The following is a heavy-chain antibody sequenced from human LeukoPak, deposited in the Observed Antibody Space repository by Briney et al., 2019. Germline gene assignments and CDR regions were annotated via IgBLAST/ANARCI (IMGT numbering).Heavy chain of an antibody. CDR2: ISGSGGST. CDR1: GFTFSSYA. V-gene: IGHV3-23*01. Sequence: GGSLRLSCAASGFTFSSYAMSWVRQAPGKGLEWVSAISGSGGSTYYADSVKGRFTISRDNSKNTLYLQMNSLSAEDTAVYYCARVFWEKDGFIGAFDIWGQGTMVTVSS. CDR3: ARVFWEKDGFIGAFDI. J-gene: IGHJ3*02. D-gene: IGHD3-3*01.